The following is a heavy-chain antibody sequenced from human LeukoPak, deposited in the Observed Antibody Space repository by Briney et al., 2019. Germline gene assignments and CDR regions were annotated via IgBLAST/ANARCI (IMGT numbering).Heavy chain of an antibody. CDR2: IHPGGTI. V-gene: IGHV3-66*01. J-gene: IGHJ4*02. CDR3: AKDRETWIQSFYFDY. Sequence: GGSLRLSCAASGFTVSSKYMGWVRQAPGKGLEWVSVIHPGGTIYYADSVKGRFTISRDNPKNTLYLQMNSLRPEDTAVYYCAKDRETWIQSFYFDYWGQGTLVTVSS. CDR1: GFTVSSKY. D-gene: IGHD5-18*01.